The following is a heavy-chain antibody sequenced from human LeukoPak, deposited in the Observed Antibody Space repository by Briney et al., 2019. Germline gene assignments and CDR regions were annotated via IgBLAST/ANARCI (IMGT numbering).Heavy chain of an antibody. CDR1: GFTFSSYA. J-gene: IGHJ4*02. Sequence: GGSLRLSCAASGFTFSSYATHWVRQAPGKGLEWVAVISYDGSNKYYADPVKGRFTISRDNSKNTLYLQMNSLRAEDTAVYYCARDLVGATRFDYWGQGTLVTVSS. D-gene: IGHD1-26*01. CDR3: ARDLVGATRFDY. CDR2: ISYDGSNK. V-gene: IGHV3-30-3*01.